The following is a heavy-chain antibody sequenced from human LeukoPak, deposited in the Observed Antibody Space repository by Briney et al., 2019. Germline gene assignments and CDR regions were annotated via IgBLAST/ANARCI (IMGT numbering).Heavy chain of an antibody. D-gene: IGHD2-2*02. CDR1: GGTFSSYA. Sequence: SVKVSCKASGGTFSSYAISWVRQAPGQGLEWMGRIIPIFGTANYAQKFQGRVTITADESTSTAYMELSSLRSEDTAVYYCASRQPPYCSSTSCYKDDYYYYMDVWGKGTTVTVSS. CDR2: IIPIFGTA. J-gene: IGHJ6*03. CDR3: ASRQPPYCSSTSCYKDDYYYYMDV. V-gene: IGHV1-69*15.